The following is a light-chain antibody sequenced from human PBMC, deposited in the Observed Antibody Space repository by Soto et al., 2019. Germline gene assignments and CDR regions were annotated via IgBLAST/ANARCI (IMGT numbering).Light chain of an antibody. CDR3: QQYDSLPLT. CDR2: GSS. V-gene: IGKV3-15*01. Sequence: IVLTQSPSTLSVSLGDSVTLSCRASQVLSSNLAWYQRRPGQAPRLLIYGSSTRATGVPARFSGGGSGTDFALTISSLEPEDIATYYCQQYDSLPLTFGQGTRLEIK. J-gene: IGKJ5*01. CDR1: QVLSSN.